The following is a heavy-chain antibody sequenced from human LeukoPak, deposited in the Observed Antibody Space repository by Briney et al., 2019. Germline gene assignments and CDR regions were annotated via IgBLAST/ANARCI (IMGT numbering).Heavy chain of an antibody. D-gene: IGHD3-3*01. Sequence: ASVKVSCKASGGTFSSFAISWVRQAPGQGLEWMGGIIPIFGTANYAQKFQGRVTITADKSTSTAYMELSSLRSEDTAVYYCARDSYDFWSGYYNPYYYYYMDVWGKGTTVTVSS. V-gene: IGHV1-69*06. J-gene: IGHJ6*03. CDR2: IIPIFGTA. CDR3: ARDSYDFWSGYYNPYYYYYMDV. CDR1: GGTFSSFA.